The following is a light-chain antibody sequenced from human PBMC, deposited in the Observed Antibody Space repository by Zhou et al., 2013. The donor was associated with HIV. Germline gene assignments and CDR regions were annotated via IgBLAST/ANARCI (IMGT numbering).Light chain of an antibody. CDR2: GAS. Sequence: IVLTQSPDTLSLSPGERATLSCRASASIRSNYLAWYQHKPGQAPRLLVHGASTRAAGIPARFSGSGSGTEFTLTISSLQSEDFAVYYCQQYNNWPYSFGQGTKLEIK. CDR1: ASIRSN. CDR3: QQYNNWPYS. J-gene: IGKJ2*03. V-gene: IGKV3-15*01.